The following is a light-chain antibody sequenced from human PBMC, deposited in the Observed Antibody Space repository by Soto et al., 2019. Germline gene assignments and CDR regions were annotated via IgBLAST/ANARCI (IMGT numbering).Light chain of an antibody. CDR3: QQANSFPLT. J-gene: IGKJ4*01. CDR1: QGISSW. CDR2: AAF. V-gene: IGKV1-12*01. Sequence: DIQMTQSPSSVSASVGDRVTITCRASQGISSWLAWYQQKPGKAPKLLISAAFSLQSGVPSRFIASGSAGDITGTFGCLPTEDFATYDCQQANSFPLTFGGGTKVEIK.